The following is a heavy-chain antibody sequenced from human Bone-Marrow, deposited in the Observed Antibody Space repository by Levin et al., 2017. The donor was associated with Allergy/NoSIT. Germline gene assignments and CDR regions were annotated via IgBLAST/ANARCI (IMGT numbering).Heavy chain of an antibody. V-gene: IGHV3-23*01. CDR2: ISGDGVYI. Sequence: GGSLRLSCAASGFTFSDYAMTWVRQAPGKGLEWVSAISGDGVYIYYADSVKGRFTTSRDSSKNTLYLQMNSLRAEDTALYYCAKNQATGKACYDYWGQGILVTVSS. CDR1: GFTFSDYA. J-gene: IGHJ4*02. D-gene: IGHD1-1*01. CDR3: AKNQATGKACYDY.